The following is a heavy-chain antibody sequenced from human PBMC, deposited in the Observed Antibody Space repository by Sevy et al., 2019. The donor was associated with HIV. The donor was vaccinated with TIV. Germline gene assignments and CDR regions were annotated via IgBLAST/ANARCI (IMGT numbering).Heavy chain of an antibody. CDR3: ATGSAADFDY. CDR1: GYTFTGYY. Sequence: ASVKVSCKDSGYTFTGYYMHWVRQAPGQGLEWMGWINPKSGGTNYAQRFQGRVTMTRDTSISTAYMELSRLRSDDTAVYFCATGSAADFDYWGQGTLVTVSS. J-gene: IGHJ4*02. V-gene: IGHV1-2*02. CDR2: INPKSGGT. D-gene: IGHD6-13*01.